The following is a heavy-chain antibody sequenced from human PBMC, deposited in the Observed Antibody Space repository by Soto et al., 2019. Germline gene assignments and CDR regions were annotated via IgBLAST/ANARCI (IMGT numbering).Heavy chain of an antibody. D-gene: IGHD1-7*01. Sequence: QVQLVESGGGVVQPGRSLRLSCAASGFTFNNYGMHWVRQAPGKGLEWVAVIWYDGSYKYNADSVKGRFTISRDTSKNTLYLQMNSLSGEDTAVYHCARGNWNCGYFDYWGQGTLVTVSS. CDR2: IWYDGSYK. J-gene: IGHJ4*02. CDR3: ARGNWNCGYFDY. CDR1: GFTFNNYG. V-gene: IGHV3-33*01.